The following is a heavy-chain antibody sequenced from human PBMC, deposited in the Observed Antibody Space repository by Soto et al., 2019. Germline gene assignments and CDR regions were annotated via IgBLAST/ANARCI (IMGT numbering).Heavy chain of an antibody. V-gene: IGHV4-30-4*01. J-gene: IGHJ4*02. CDR2: IYYSGST. CDR3: ARDPLWVGLPV. CDR1: GGSISSGDYY. D-gene: IGHD3-10*01. Sequence: SETLSLTCTVSGGSISSGDYYWSWIRQPPGKGLEWIGYIYYSGSTYYNPSLKSRVTISVDTSKNQFSLKLSSVTAADTAVYYCARDPLWVGLPVWGQGTLVTVSS.